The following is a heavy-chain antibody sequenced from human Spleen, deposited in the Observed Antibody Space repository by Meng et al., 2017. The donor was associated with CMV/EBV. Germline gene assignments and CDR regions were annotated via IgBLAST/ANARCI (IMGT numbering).Heavy chain of an antibody. CDR3: ARLGARYSSSWQINY. Sequence: ASVKVSCKASGYTLSNYFLHWVRQAPGQGLEWMGIINPSSDSTTYAPNFQGRISLTTDASRTTVHMELSRLRSDDTAVYFCARLGARYSSSWQINYWGQGTLVTVSS. D-gene: IGHD6-13*01. CDR2: INPSSDST. CDR1: GYTLSNYF. V-gene: IGHV1-46*01. J-gene: IGHJ4*02.